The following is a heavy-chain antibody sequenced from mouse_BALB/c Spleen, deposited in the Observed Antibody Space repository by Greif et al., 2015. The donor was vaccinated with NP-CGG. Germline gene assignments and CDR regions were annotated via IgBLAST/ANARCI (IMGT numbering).Heavy chain of an antibody. CDR1: GHTFTSYW. Sequence: VQLQQSGAELAKPGASVKMSCKASGHTFTSYWMHWVKQRPGQGLEWIGYINPSTGYTEYNQKFKDKATLTADKSSSTAYMQLSSLTSEDSAVYYCARSRMDYWGQGTSVTVSS. V-gene: IGHV1-7*01. J-gene: IGHJ4*01. CDR3: ARSRMDY. CDR2: INPSTGYT.